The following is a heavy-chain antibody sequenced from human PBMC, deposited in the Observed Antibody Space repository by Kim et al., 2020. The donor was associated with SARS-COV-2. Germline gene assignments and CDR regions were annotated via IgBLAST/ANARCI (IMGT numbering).Heavy chain of an antibody. Sequence: PSLKSRVTISVDTSKNQFSLKRSSVTAADTAVYYCARHPGIAAAGRVDYWGQGTLVTVSS. CDR3: ARHPGIAAAGRVDY. D-gene: IGHD6-13*01. V-gene: IGHV4-39*01. J-gene: IGHJ4*02.